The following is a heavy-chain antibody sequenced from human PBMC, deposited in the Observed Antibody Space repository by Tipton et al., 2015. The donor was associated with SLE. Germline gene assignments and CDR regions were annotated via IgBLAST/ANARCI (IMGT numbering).Heavy chain of an antibody. D-gene: IGHD1-26*01. CDR1: GGSISNTNYF. V-gene: IGHV4-39*01. Sequence: LRLSCTVSGGSISNTNYFWGWIRQPPGKGLEWVATVSSSGSRYYSPSLHSRLTLSVDPSKNQFSLELNSMTAADTAIYFCARRKRAITIFPALGWFDPWGQGTLVTVSS. J-gene: IGHJ5*02. CDR2: VSSSGSR. CDR3: ARRKRAITIFPALGWFDP.